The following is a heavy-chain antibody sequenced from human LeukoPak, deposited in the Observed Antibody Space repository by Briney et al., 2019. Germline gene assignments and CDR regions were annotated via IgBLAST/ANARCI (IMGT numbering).Heavy chain of an antibody. Sequence: ASVKISCKVSGYTFTDYYMHWVQQPPGKGLEWMGLVDPEDGETTYAEKFQGRVTITADTSTDTAYMELSSLRSEDTAVYYCASARIAAGLNWFDPWGQGTLVTASS. D-gene: IGHD6-13*01. CDR3: ASARIAAGLNWFDP. CDR2: VDPEDGET. J-gene: IGHJ5*02. CDR1: GYTFTDYY. V-gene: IGHV1-69-2*01.